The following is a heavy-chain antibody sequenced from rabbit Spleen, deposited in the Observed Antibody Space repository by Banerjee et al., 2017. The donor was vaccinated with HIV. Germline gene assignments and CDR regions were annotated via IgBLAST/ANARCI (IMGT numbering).Heavy chain of an antibody. CDR3: AREDYYGNGRVYGVDL. CDR2: IGGGSSGSA. J-gene: IGHJ6*01. Sequence: QSLEESGGDLVKPGASLTLTCTASGFSFSSSYWICWVRQAPGKGLEWIACIGGGSSGSAYYASWAKGRFTISKTSSTTVTLQMTSLTAADTATYFCAREDYYGNGRVYGVDLWGPGTLVTVS. CDR1: GFSFSSSYW. V-gene: IGHV1S40*01. D-gene: IGHD6-1*01.